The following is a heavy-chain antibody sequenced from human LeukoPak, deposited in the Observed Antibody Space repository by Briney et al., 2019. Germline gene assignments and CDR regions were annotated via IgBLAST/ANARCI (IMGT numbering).Heavy chain of an antibody. V-gene: IGHV1-46*01. CDR2: INPSGGST. CDR1: GYTFTSYY. D-gene: IGHD6-19*01. J-gene: IGHJ6*02. Sequence: EASVKVSCKASGYTFTSYYMHWVRQAPGQGLEWMGIINPSGGSTSYAQKFQGRFTMTRDTSTSTVYMELSSLRSEDTAVYYCASESIAVAGISYYYGMDVWGQGTTVTVSS. CDR3: ASESIAVAGISYYYGMDV.